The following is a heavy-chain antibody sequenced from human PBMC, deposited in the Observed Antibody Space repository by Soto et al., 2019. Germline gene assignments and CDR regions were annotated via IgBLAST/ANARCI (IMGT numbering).Heavy chain of an antibody. CDR2: MNPNSGNT. CDR1: GYTFTSYD. V-gene: IGHV1-8*01. D-gene: IGHD1-26*01. J-gene: IGHJ4*02. Sequence: QVQLVQSGAEVKKPGASVKVSCKASGYTFTSYDINWVRQATGQGLEWMGWMNPNSGNTAYAQKFQGRVTMTMNTXXXXXXXXXXXXXXXXXXXXXXXXXXVGATINWGQGTLVTVSS. CDR3: XXXXVGATIN.